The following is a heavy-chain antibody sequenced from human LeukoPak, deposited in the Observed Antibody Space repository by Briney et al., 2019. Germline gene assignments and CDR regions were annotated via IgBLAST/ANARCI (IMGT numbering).Heavy chain of an antibody. Sequence: PSATLSLTWTVSGGSISSYYWSWIRHPAGKGLEWIGRIYTSGSTHYNPSLKSRVTMSVDTSKNQFSLKLSSVTAADTAVYYCGRGSYFRGNADYWGQGTLVTVSS. CDR1: GGSISSYY. D-gene: IGHD1-26*01. CDR2: IYTSGST. CDR3: GRGSYFRGNADY. J-gene: IGHJ4*02. V-gene: IGHV4-4*07.